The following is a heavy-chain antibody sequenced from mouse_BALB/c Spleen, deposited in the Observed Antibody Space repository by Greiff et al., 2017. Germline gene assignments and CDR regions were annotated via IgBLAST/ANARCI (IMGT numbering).Heavy chain of an antibody. Sequence: VQGVESGAELARPGASVKLSCKASGYTFTSYWMQWVKQRPGQGLEWIGAIYPGDGDTRYTQKFKGKATLTADKSSSTAYMQLSSLASEDSAVYSCAKDGNYVRSVDCWDRGTPVAVSS. CDR3: AKDGNYVRSVDC. CDR1: GYTFTSYW. J-gene: IGHJ4*01. CDR2: IYPGDGDT. D-gene: IGHD2-1*01. V-gene: IGHV1-87*01.